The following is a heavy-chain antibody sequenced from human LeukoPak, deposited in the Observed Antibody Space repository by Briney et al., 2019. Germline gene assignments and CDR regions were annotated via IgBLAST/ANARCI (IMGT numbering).Heavy chain of an antibody. J-gene: IGHJ4*02. CDR3: AREKVDTLDY. CDR2: INPDSGGT. D-gene: IGHD2-15*01. V-gene: IGHV1-2*06. CDR1: GYTFTGYY. Sequence: ASVKVSCKASGYTFTGYYMHWVRQAPGQGLEWMGRINPDSGGTNYAQKFQGRVAMTRDTSISTAYMELSRLRSDDTAVYYCAREKVDTLDYWGQGTLVTVSS.